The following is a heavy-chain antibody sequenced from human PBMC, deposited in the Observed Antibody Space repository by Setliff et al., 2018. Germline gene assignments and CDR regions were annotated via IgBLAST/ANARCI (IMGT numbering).Heavy chain of an antibody. CDR1: GYTFSSYA. CDR2: INTNTGNP. D-gene: IGHD4-4*01. Sequence: GASVKVSCKASGYTFSSYAMGWMRLAPGQRLEWMGWINTNTGNPSYAQDFTGRLVFSLDTSISTAYLQISSLKAEDSAVYYCARASRFGTTVWKGDYYMDVWGKGTTVTVSS. J-gene: IGHJ6*03. V-gene: IGHV7-4-1*02. CDR3: ARASRFGTTVWKGDYYMDV.